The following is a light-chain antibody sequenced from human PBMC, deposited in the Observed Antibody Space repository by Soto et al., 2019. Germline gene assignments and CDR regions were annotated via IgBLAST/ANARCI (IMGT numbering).Light chain of an antibody. V-gene: IGKV3-20*01. CDR1: QSVSSSY. CDR3: QQSGSSPIT. J-gene: IGKJ5*01. Sequence: GLSQSPGTVSLSPGERATLSCRASQSVSSSYLAWYQQKPGQAPRLLIYGASSRATGIPDRFSGSGSGTDFTLTISRLEPEDFAVYYCQQSGSSPITFGQGTRLEIK. CDR2: GAS.